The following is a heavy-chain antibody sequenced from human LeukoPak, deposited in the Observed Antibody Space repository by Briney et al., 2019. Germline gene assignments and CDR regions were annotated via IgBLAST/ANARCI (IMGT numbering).Heavy chain of an antibody. J-gene: IGHJ3*02. D-gene: IGHD2-2*01. Sequence: SETLSLTCTVSGGSISSSSYYWGWIRQPPGKGLEWIGSIYYSGSTYYNPSLKSRVTISVDTSKNQFSLKLSSVTAADTAVYYCSGPGGYQPNSLDAFDTWGQGTMVTVSS. CDR1: GGSISSSSYY. CDR2: IYYSGST. V-gene: IGHV4-39*01. CDR3: SGPGGYQPNSLDAFDT.